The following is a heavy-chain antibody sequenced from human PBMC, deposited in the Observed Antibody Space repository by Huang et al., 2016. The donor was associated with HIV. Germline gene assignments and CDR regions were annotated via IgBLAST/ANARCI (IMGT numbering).Heavy chain of an antibody. CDR2: ISYYGSSK. CDR3: AKDFQAAAGGNTFDY. CDR1: GFTFSSYG. J-gene: IGHJ4*02. Sequence: QVQLVESGGGVVQPGRSLRLSCAASGFTFSSYGMHWVRQAPGKGLEWVAVISYYGSSKYYADAVKVRFTISRDNSKNTLYLQMNSLITEDTAVYYCAKDFQAAAGGNTFDYWGQGTLVTVSS. V-gene: IGHV3-30*18. D-gene: IGHD6-13*01.